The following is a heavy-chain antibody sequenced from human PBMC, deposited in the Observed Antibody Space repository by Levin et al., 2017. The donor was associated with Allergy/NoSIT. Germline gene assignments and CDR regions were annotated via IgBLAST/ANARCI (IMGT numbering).Heavy chain of an antibody. CDR2: IYYSGST. Sequence: ASETLSLTCTVSGGSISSSSYYWGWIRQPPGKGLEWIGSIYYSGSTYYNPSLKSRVTISVDTSKNQFSLKLSSVTAADTAVYYCARDRTGLWFGELFTAGYYYYGMDVWGQGTTVTVSS. D-gene: IGHD3-10*01. CDR1: GGSISSSSYY. V-gene: IGHV4-39*07. CDR3: ARDRTGLWFGELFTAGYYYYGMDV. J-gene: IGHJ6*02.